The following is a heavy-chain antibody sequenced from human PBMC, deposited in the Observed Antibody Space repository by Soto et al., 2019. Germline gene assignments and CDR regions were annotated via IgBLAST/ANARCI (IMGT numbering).Heavy chain of an antibody. CDR1: GGSISSGDYY. CDR3: ARDLDSSGYYYEVGAXDI. V-gene: IGHV4-30-4*01. D-gene: IGHD3-22*01. CDR2: IYYSGST. Sequence: SETLSLTCTVSGGSISSGDYYWSWIRQPPGKGLEWIGYIYYSGSTYYNPSLKSRVTISVDTSKNQFSLKLSSVTAADTAVYYCARDLDSSGYYYEVGAXDIWGQGTMVTVSS. J-gene: IGHJ3*02.